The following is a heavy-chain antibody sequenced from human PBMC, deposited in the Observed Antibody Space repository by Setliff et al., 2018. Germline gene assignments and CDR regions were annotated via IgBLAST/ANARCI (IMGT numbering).Heavy chain of an antibody. CDR1: GGSISSYY. Sequence: SETLSLTCTVSGGSISSYYWSWIRQPSGKGLEWIGYIYYSGSTNYNPSLKSRVTISVDTSKNQFSLKLSSVTAADTAVYYCARAHIKNWFDPWGQGTEVTVSS. CDR3: ARAHIKNWFDP. CDR2: IYYSGST. V-gene: IGHV4-59*08. J-gene: IGHJ5*01.